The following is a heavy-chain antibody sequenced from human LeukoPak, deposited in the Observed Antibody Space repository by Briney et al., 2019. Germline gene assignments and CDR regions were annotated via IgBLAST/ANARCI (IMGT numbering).Heavy chain of an antibody. CDR2: IYYSGST. V-gene: IGHV4-31*03. CDR3: ARQYCSSTSCYYYFDY. J-gene: IGHJ4*02. D-gene: IGHD2-2*01. CDR1: GGSISSGGYY. Sequence: PSQTLSLTCTVSGGSISSGGYYWSWIRQHPGKGLEWIGYIYYSGSTYYNPSLKSRVTISVDTSKNQFSLKLSSVTAADTAVYYCARQYCSSTSCYYYFDYWGQGTLVTVSS.